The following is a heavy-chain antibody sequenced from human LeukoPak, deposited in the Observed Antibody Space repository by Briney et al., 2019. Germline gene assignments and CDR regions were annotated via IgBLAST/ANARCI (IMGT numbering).Heavy chain of an antibody. D-gene: IGHD5-18*01. CDR3: ASPENFVDTAMALGY. J-gene: IGHJ4*02. CDR1: GFTFSGSA. CDR2: IRSKANNYAT. Sequence: PGGSLKLSCAASGFTFSGSAMHWVRQASGKGLEWVGRIRSKANNYATTYVVSVKGRFTISRDDSKNTAYPQMDSLKTEDTAVYYCASPENFVDTAMALGYWGQGTLVTVSS. V-gene: IGHV3-73*01.